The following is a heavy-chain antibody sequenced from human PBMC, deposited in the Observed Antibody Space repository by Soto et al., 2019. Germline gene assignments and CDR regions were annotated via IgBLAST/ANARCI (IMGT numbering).Heavy chain of an antibody. CDR2: IRAYNGNT. Sequence: TSVKVSCKASGYTFTGYYMHWVRQAPGQGLEWMGWIRAYNGNTSHAQKLQGRVTMTTDTSTSTAYMELRSLRSDDTAVYYCARDSPPVDYWGQGTLVTVSS. CDR3: ARDSPPVDY. J-gene: IGHJ4*02. CDR1: GYTFTGYY. V-gene: IGHV1-18*04.